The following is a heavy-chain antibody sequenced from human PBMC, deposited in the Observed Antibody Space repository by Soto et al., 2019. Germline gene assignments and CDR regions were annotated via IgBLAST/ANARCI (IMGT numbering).Heavy chain of an antibody. V-gene: IGHV3-23*01. CDR3: AKSHGFDNLTGKPALDI. CDR2: ISGSCDST. J-gene: IGHJ3*02. Sequence: EGSLRLSCSASGITFSNYPMSWVLQALGKGLAWVSGISGSCDSTYYAESVKGRFTISRNNSKNTLYLQINSQRTEETAVNYCAKSHGFDNLTGKPALDIWGQGKMVTISS. CDR1: GITFSNYP. D-gene: IGHD3-9*01.